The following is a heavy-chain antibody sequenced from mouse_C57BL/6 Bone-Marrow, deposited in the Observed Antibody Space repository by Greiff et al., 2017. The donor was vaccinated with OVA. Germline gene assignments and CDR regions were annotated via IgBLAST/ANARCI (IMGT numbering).Heavy chain of an antibody. Sequence: QVQLQQPGAELVKPGASVKLSCKASGYTFTSYWMQWVKQRPGQGLEWIGDIDPSDSCTNYNQKFKGKATLTVDTSSSTAYMQLSSLTSEDSAVYYCSRDRLTGDYWGQGTTLTVSS. CDR3: SRDRLTGDY. CDR1: GYTFTSYW. D-gene: IGHD4-1*01. V-gene: IGHV1-50*01. CDR2: IDPSDSCT. J-gene: IGHJ2*01.